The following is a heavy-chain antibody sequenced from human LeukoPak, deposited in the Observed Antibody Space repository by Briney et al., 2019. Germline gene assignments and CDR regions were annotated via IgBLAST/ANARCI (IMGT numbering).Heavy chain of an antibody. CDR1: GYTFTSYD. CDR3: AMRVVPAATFDY. V-gene: IGHV1-8*03. Sequence: ASVKVSCKASGYTFTSYDINWVRQATGQGLEWMGWMNPNSGNTGYAQKFQGRVTITRNTSISTAYMELSSLRSEDTAVYYCAMRVVPAATFDYWGQGTLVTVSS. CDR2: MNPNSGNT. D-gene: IGHD2-2*01. J-gene: IGHJ4*02.